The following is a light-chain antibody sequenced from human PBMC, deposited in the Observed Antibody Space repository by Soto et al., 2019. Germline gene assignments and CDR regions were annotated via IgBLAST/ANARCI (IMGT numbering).Light chain of an antibody. CDR3: SSYTTGGSYV. CDR1: SRDVGGYNS. Sequence: QSVLTQPASVSGSPGLSIAISCTGTSRDVGGYNSVSWYQQQPGKVPKLMIYDVSNRPSGASNRFSGSKSGNTASLTISGLQAEDEGDYYCSSYTTGGSYVFGTGTKLTVL. CDR2: DVS. V-gene: IGLV2-14*01. J-gene: IGLJ1*01.